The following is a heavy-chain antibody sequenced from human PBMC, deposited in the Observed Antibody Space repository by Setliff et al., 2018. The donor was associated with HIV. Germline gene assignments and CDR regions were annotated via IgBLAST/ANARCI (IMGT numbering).Heavy chain of an antibody. V-gene: IGHV4-4*09. CDR3: AGHSGVASPNWFDP. CDR1: GGSISGHY. CDR2: IYSSGST. Sequence: PSETLSLTCTVSGGSISGHYWSWIRQPPGRGLEWIGYIYSSGSTNFNPPLQSRVTISVETSKKQFSRKLSSVTAADTAVYYCAGHSGVASPNWFDPWGQGTLVTVSS. D-gene: IGHD3-10*01. J-gene: IGHJ5*02.